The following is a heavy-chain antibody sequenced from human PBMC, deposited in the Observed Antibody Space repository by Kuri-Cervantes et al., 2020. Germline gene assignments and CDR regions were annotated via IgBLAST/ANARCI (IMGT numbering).Heavy chain of an antibody. D-gene: IGHD1-26*01. CDR2: ISGNGGST. Sequence: GGSLRLSCAASGFTFSSYAMSWVRQAPGQGLEWVSSISGNGGSTYHADSVKGRFTISRDNSKNTLYLQMNSLRAEDTAESYCAKGNTGTVGASAFDYWGQGTLVTVSS. J-gene: IGHJ4*02. CDR3: AKGNTGTVGASAFDY. CDR1: GFTFSSYA. V-gene: IGHV3-23*01.